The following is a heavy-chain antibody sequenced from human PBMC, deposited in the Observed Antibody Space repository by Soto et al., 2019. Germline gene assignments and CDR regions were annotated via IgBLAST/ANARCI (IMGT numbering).Heavy chain of an antibody. J-gene: IGHJ6*02. CDR1: GFNFNTYS. CDR3: AGERSALPGARDAMDV. V-gene: IGHV3-21*01. Sequence: GGSLRLSCAASGFNFNTYSMNWVRQAPGKGLEWVSFISTSGGYKYYADSVRGRFTISRDNAKKSVYLEMNSLTADDTAVYYCAGERSALPGARDAMDVWGQGTTVTVSS. CDR2: ISTSGGYK. D-gene: IGHD1-26*01.